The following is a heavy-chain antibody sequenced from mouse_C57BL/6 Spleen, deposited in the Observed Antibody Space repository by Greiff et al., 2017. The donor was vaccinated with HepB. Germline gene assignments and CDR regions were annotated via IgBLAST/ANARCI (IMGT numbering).Heavy chain of an antibody. J-gene: IGHJ2*01. CDR2: INPGSGGT. D-gene: IGHD1-1*01. CDR1: GYAFTNYL. CDR3: ARRYYYGSSSFDY. V-gene: IGHV1-54*01. Sequence: QVQLKESGAELVRPGTSVKVSCKASGYAFTNYLIEWVKQRPGQGLEWIGVINPGSGGTNYNEKFKGKATLTADKSSSTAYMQLSSLTSEDSAVYFCARRYYYGSSSFDYWGQGTTLTVSS.